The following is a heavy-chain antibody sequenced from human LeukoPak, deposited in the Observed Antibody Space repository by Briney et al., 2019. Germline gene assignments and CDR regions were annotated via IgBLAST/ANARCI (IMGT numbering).Heavy chain of an antibody. D-gene: IGHD2-21*02. V-gene: IGHV3-7*01. Sequence: GGSLRLSCGVSGFRFSDYWMTWVRQAPGKGLEWVANIKHDGSGPSYLDSVKGRFTISRDNARNSLSLEMSSLRAEDSGVYYCARARNILVTGTDYFDSWGQGTLVTVSS. J-gene: IGHJ4*02. CDR2: IKHDGSGP. CDR1: GFRFSDYW. CDR3: ARARNILVTGTDYFDS.